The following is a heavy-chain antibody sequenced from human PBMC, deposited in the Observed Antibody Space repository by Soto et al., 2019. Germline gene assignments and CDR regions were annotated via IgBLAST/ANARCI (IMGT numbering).Heavy chain of an antibody. CDR3: TRYPSTSRYSYFGMDV. CDR1: GFTFGDYA. J-gene: IGHJ6*02. D-gene: IGHD6-13*01. V-gene: IGHV3-49*03. Sequence: GCLILSCTDSGFTFGDYAISWSRQAPGKGLEWVGVIRSKAYCETKDYAASVKGRFTILRDDSKSIAYLQMNSLQSQDTGVYYCTRYPSTSRYSYFGMDVWGHGTKVTVYS. CDR2: IRSKAYCETK.